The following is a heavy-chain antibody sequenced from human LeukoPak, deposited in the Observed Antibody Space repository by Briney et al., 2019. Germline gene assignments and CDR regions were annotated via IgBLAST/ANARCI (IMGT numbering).Heavy chain of an antibody. V-gene: IGHV3-9*01. D-gene: IGHD3-10*01. CDR1: GFTFDDYA. J-gene: IGHJ4*02. CDR2: ISWNSGSI. Sequence: GGSLRLSCAASGFTFDDYAMHWVRQAPGKGLEWVSGISWNSGSIGYADSVKGRFTISRDNAKNSLYLQMNSLRADDTALYYCAKDRRGFGFGGGNYFDYWGQGTLVTVSS. CDR3: AKDRRGFGFGGGNYFDY.